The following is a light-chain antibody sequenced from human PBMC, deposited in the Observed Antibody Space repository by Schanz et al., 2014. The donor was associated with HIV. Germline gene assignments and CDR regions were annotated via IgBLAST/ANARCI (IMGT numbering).Light chain of an antibody. CDR1: QIISPS. CDR2: GAS. Sequence: EAVLTQSPATLSVYPGERVTLSCRTTQIISPSLAWYQQRPGQPPRLLVYGASSRAAGIPDRFSGSGSGTDFTLTINRLEPEDFAVYHCQQYGSSPPTFGQGTKVEIK. V-gene: IGKV3-20*01. J-gene: IGKJ1*01. CDR3: QQYGSSPPT.